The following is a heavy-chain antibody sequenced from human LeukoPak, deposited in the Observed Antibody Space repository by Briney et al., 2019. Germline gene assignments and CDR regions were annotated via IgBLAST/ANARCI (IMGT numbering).Heavy chain of an antibody. V-gene: IGHV1-69*04. D-gene: IGHD6-13*01. J-gene: IGHJ4*02. CDR2: IIPILGIA. Sequence: ASMKVSCKASGGTFSSYAISWVRQAPGQGLEWMGRIIPILGIANYAQKFQGRVTITADKSTSTAYMELSSLRSEDTAVYYCATGAWEYMGSSSLYYFDYWVQGTLVIVSS. CDR1: GGTFSSYA. CDR3: ATGAWEYMGSSSLYYFDY.